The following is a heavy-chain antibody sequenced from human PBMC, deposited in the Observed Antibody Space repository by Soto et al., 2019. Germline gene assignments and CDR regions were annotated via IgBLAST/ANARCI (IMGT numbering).Heavy chain of an antibody. D-gene: IGHD6-19*01. CDR2: ISDSDNAT. CDR3: AKGVSSSAWSASDN. J-gene: IGHJ4*02. CDR1: GFTFSSYA. Sequence: EVQLLESGGGLVQPGGSLRLSCAASGFTFSSYAMTWVRQAPGKGLEWVSVISDSDNATYCADSVKGRFTISRDNSKNTLYLQFNSLRAEDTAVYYCAKGVSSSAWSASDNWGQGTLVTVSS. V-gene: IGHV3-23*01.